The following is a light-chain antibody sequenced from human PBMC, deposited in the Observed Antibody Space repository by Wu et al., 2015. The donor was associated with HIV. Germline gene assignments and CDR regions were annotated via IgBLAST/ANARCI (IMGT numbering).Light chain of an antibody. Sequence: DSQLTQSPSFLSASIGARVTITCRASQGIGSYLAWYQQKPGKVPKLLIYAASILQSGVPSRFSGSGSGTKFTLTINSLQPEDVANYYCQKCNNAPLTFGGGTKVEI. J-gene: IGKJ4*01. CDR2: AAS. CDR1: QGIGSY. CDR3: QKCNNAPLT. V-gene: IGKV1-9*01.